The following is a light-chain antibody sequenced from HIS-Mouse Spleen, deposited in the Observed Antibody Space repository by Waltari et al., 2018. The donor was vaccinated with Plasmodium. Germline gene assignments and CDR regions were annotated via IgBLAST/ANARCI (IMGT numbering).Light chain of an antibody. V-gene: IGKV3-11*01. Sequence: EIVLTQSPATLSLSPGERANLSCRASQSVSSYLAWYQQKPGQAPRLPIYDASNRATGIPARFSGSGSGTDFTLTISILEPEDFAVYYCQHRSNWPPLTFGGGTKVEIK. CDR1: QSVSSY. J-gene: IGKJ4*01. CDR2: DAS. CDR3: QHRSNWPPLT.